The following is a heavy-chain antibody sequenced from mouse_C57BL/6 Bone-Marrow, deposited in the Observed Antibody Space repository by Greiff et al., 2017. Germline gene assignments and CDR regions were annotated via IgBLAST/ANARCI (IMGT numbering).Heavy chain of an antibody. J-gene: IGHJ3*01. D-gene: IGHD6-1*01. CDR1: GYTFTDYE. CDR2: IDPETGGT. Sequence: VQLQQSGAELVRPGASVTLSCKASGYTFTDYEMHWVKQTPVHGLEWIGAIDPETGGTAYNQKFKGKAILTADKSSSTAYMERRSLTSENSAVYYCTRWEASRYLSWFAYWGQGTLVTVSA. CDR3: TRWEASRYLSWFAY. V-gene: IGHV1-15*01.